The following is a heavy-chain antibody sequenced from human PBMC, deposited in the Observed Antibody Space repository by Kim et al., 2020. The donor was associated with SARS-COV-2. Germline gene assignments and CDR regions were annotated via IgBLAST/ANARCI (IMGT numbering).Heavy chain of an antibody. D-gene: IGHD2-21*01. Sequence: ADAVKGQFNISRDNAKHSLYLQMNSLRAEDTAVYYCARDGSVQIPFYYWGQGTLVAVSS. CDR3: ARDGSVQIPFYY. J-gene: IGHJ4*02. V-gene: IGHV3-11*06.